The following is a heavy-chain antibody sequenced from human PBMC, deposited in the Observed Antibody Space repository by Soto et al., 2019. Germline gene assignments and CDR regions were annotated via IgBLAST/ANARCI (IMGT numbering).Heavy chain of an antibody. Sequence: GGSLRLSCAASGFTFSSYAIHWVRQAPGKGLEWVAVISYDGSNKYYADSVKGRFAISRDNSKNTLYLQMNSLRAEDTAVYYCARDKRDLRFLEWSYYFDYWCQGT. V-gene: IGHV3-30*09. J-gene: IGHJ4*02. CDR2: ISYDGSNK. CDR3: ARDKRDLRFLEWSYYFDY. CDR1: GFTFSSYA. D-gene: IGHD3-3*01.